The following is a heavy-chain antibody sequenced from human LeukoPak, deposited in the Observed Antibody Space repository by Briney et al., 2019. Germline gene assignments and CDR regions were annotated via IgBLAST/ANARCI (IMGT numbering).Heavy chain of an antibody. D-gene: IGHD3-22*01. CDR2: IYNSGST. Sequence: SETLSLTSAVSGGSISSGGYSCSCIRQPPGKGLEWIGYIYNSGSTYFNPSLKSRVTISADRSKNQFSLKLSSVTAADTAVYYCARAQEGYYYDSSGRRGAFDIWGQGTMVTVSS. J-gene: IGHJ3*02. CDR1: GGSISSGGYS. CDR3: ARAQEGYYYDSSGRRGAFDI. V-gene: IGHV4-30-2*01.